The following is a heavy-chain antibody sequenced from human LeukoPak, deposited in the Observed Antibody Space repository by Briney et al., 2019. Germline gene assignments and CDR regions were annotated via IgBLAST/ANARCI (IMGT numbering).Heavy chain of an antibody. V-gene: IGHV3-23*01. D-gene: IGHD5-18*01. CDR2: SSVGGTST. CDR3: VKGGYTYPYYGMDL. Sequence: GGSLRLSCAASGFTFNSYAMSWVRQAPGKGLEWVSASSVGGTSTYYAGSVKGRFTISRDRSKNTLYLQMDSLRAEDTAVYYCVKGGYTYPYYGMDLWGQGTTVSVSS. CDR1: GFTFNSYA. J-gene: IGHJ6*02.